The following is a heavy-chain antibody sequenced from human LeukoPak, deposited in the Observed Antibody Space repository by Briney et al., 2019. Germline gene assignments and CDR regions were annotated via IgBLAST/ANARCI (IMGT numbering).Heavy chain of an antibody. D-gene: IGHD3-22*01. CDR3: ARGGPYYYDNSGSYYFDY. CDR2: INSVDSIT. J-gene: IGHJ4*02. V-gene: IGHV3-74*01. CDR1: GFTFSSYW. Sequence: GGSLRLSCAASGFTFSSYWMHWVRQAPGKGLVWVSHINSVDSITKYADSVKGRFTISRDNAKNTLYLQMNSLRAEDTAVYYCARGGPYYYDNSGSYYFDYWGQGALVTVSS.